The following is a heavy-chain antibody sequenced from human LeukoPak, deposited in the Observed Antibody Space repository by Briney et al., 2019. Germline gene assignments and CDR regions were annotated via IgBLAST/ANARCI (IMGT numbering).Heavy chain of an antibody. D-gene: IGHD3-22*01. Sequence: GGSLRLSCAASGFTFSSYSMNWVRQAPGKGLEWVSSISSSSSYIYYADSVKGRFTISRDNSKNTLYLQMNSLRAEDTAVYCCATGITMIGGDYFDYWGQGTLVTVSS. J-gene: IGHJ4*02. CDR2: ISSSSSYI. CDR3: ATGITMIGGDYFDY. CDR1: GFTFSSYS. V-gene: IGHV3-21*01.